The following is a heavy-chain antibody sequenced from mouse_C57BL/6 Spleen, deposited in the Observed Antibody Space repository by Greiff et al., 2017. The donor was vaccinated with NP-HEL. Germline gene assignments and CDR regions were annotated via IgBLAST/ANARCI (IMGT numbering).Heavy chain of an antibody. J-gene: IGHJ2*01. CDR3: TRGGDY. CDR2: IDPETGGT. V-gene: IGHV1-15*01. CDR1: GYTFTDYE. Sequence: QVQLQQSGAELVRPGASVTLSCKASGYTFTDYEMHWVKQTHVHGLEWIGAIDPETGGTAYNQKFKGKAILTADKSSSTAYMELRSLTSEDSAVYYCTRGGDYWGQGTTLTVSS.